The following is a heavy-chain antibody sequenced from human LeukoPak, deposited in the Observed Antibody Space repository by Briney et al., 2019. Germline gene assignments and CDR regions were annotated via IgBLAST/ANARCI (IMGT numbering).Heavy chain of an antibody. CDR1: GFTFSGSA. CDR3: ARDWAPVSMKAVPFDC. V-gene: IGHV3-73*01. D-gene: IGHD2/OR15-2a*01. J-gene: IGHJ4*02. Sequence: GGSLRLSCVASGFTFSGSAMHWVRQASGKGLEWVGRIRIKADNYATAYAASVKGRFIISRDDSKNTAYLQMNSLRLEDTAVYYCARDWAPVSMKAVPFDCWGQGTLVTVSS. CDR2: IRIKADNYAT.